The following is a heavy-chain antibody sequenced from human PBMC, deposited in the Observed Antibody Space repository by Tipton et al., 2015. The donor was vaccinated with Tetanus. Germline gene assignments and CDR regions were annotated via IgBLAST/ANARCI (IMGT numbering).Heavy chain of an antibody. Sequence: TLSLTCSVSGGSMGTNHWVWIRQAPGKRLESIGYIYSTGATKYNPSLESRVRISIDTSKSQFSMRLSSVTVADTAVYYCARGMGAYLSWGQGTLVTVS. V-gene: IGHV4-59*01. D-gene: IGHD1-26*01. CDR2: IYSTGAT. CDR3: ARGMGAYLS. J-gene: IGHJ4*02. CDR1: GGSMGTNH.